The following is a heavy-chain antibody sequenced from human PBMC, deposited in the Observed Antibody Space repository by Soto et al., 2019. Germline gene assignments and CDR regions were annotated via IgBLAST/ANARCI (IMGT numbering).Heavy chain of an antibody. D-gene: IGHD1-26*01. CDR1: GYTFTSYG. CDR2: ISAYNGNT. V-gene: IGHV1-18*04. CDR3: TRWENTSIDGYYYGMDV. Sequence: QVQLVQSGAEVKKPGASVKVSCKASGYTFTSYGISWVRQAPGQGLEWMGWISAYNGNTNYAQKLQGRVTMTTDTTTSTDYMEMRRRRTDDTAVYKYTRWENTSIDGYYYGMDVWGQGTTVTVS. J-gene: IGHJ6*02.